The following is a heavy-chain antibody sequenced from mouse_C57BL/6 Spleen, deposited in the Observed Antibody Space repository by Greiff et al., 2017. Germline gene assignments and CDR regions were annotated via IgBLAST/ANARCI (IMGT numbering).Heavy chain of an antibody. Sequence: QVHVKQPGAELVKPGASVKLSCKASGYTFTSYWMQWVKQRPGQGLEWIGEIDPSDSYTNYNQKFKGKATLTVDTSSSTAYMQLSSLTSEDSAVYYCARGGTSRYFDVWGTGTTVTVSS. CDR1: GYTFTSYW. V-gene: IGHV1-50*01. CDR3: ARGGTSRYFDV. CDR2: IDPSDSYT. D-gene: IGHD3-3*01. J-gene: IGHJ1*03.